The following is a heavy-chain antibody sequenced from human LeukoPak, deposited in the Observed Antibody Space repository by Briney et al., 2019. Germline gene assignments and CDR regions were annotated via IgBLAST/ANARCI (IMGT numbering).Heavy chain of an antibody. CDR3: ARDPSTFYFDY. V-gene: IGHV4-59*01. CDR2: IYYSGST. Sequence: SETLSLTCTISGGSISSYYWSWIRQPPGKGLEWIGYIYYSGSTSYNPSLKSRVTILVDTSKNQFSLKLSSVTAADTAIYYCARDPSTFYFDYWGQGALVTVSS. CDR1: GGSISSYY. J-gene: IGHJ4*02. D-gene: IGHD3-16*01.